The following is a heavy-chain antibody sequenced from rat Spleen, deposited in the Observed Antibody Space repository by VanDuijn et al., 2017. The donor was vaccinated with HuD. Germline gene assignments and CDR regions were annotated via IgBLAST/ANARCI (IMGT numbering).Heavy chain of an antibody. Sequence: EVQLQESGPGLVKPSQSLSLTCSVTGYSITSNYWGWIRKFPGNKMEWIGHISYSGSTSYNPSLKSRISITRDTSKNQFFLQLNSLTTEDTATYYCARYIPGYYVMDAWGQGVMVTVSS. CDR1: GYSITSNY. V-gene: IGHV3-1*01. D-gene: IGHD1-4*01. J-gene: IGHJ2*01. CDR2: ISYSGST. CDR3: ARYIPGYYVMDA.